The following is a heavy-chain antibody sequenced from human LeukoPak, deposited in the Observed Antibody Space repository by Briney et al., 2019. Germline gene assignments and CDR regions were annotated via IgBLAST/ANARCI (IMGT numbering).Heavy chain of an antibody. V-gene: IGHV4-31*02. CDR3: ASNHYDSSGYYHHRYFDL. Sequence: LRLSCAASGFTFSSYGMHWVRQHPGKGLEWIGYIYYSGSTYYNPSLKSRVTISVDTSKNQFSLKLSSVTAADTAVYYCASNHYDSSGYYHHRYFDLWGRGTLVTVSS. J-gene: IGHJ2*01. D-gene: IGHD3-22*01. CDR2: IYYSGST. CDR1: GFTFSSYG.